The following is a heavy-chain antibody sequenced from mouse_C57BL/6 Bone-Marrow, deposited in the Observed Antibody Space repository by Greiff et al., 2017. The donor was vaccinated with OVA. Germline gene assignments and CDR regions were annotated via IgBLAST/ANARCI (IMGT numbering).Heavy chain of an antibody. CDR1: GFSFNTYA. J-gene: IGHJ1*03. D-gene: IGHD1-1*01. CDR3: VRHPTVVADRDPYWYFDV. CDR2: IRSKSNNYAT. Sequence: EVQLVESGGGLVQPKGSLKLSCAASGFSFNTYAMNWVRQAPGKGLEWVARIRSKSNNYATYYADSVKDRFTISRDDSESMLYLQMNNLKTEDTAMYYCVRHPTVVADRDPYWYFDVWGTGTTVTVSS. V-gene: IGHV10-1*01.